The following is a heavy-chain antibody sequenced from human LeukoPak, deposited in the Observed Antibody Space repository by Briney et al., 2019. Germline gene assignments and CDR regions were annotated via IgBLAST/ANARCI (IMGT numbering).Heavy chain of an antibody. J-gene: IGHJ4*02. V-gene: IGHV3-48*01. CDR1: GFTFSDFS. D-gene: IGHD3-16*02. CDR2: ISYSSGTI. Sequence: GGSLRLSCAASGFTFSDFSMNWVRQAPGKGLEWLSYISYSSGTIWYADSVKGRFTSSRDNAKNSLYLQMNSLTAEDTALYYCAKNRLYNDYWGQGTLVTVSS. CDR3: AKNRLYNDY.